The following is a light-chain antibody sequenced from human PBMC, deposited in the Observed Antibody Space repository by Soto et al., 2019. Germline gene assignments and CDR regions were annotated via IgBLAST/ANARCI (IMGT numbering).Light chain of an antibody. CDR2: GAS. CDR3: RHYNKWPPYT. J-gene: IGKJ2*01. Sequence: EIVMTQSPATLSVSAGERDTLSGRASQSVSTNLAGYQQKPGQAPRLLIYGASTRATGIPARFSGSASGTNFTLAISSLQSEDFAVYYCRHYNKWPPYTFGQGTKLEIK. CDR1: QSVSTN. V-gene: IGKV3-15*01.